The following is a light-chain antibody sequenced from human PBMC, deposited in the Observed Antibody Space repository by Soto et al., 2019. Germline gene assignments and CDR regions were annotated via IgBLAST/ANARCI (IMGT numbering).Light chain of an antibody. CDR2: QGN. CDR3: QAWDSGTYV. CDR1: KLGEKY. J-gene: IGLJ1*01. Sequence: SYELTQPPSVSVSPGQTATITCSGDKLGEKYANWYKKKPGQSPVLLAYQGNKRPSGIPERFSGSNSGNTATLTISGAQAMDEADYYCQAWDSGTYVFGPGTKLTVL. V-gene: IGLV3-1*01.